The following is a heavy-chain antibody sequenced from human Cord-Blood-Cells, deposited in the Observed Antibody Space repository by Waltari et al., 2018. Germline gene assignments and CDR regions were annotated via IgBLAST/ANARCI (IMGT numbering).Heavy chain of an antibody. D-gene: IGHD3-16*01. V-gene: IGHV3-30*18. CDR3: AKVGGIGDY. CDR1: GFTFSSYG. J-gene: IGHJ4*02. Sequence: QVQLVESGGGVVQPGRSLRLSCAASGFTFSSYGMHWVRQAPGKGMELVAVISYDGSNKYYADSGKGRFTISRDNSKNTLYLQMNSLRAEDTAVYYCAKVGGIGDYWGQGTLVTVSS. CDR2: ISYDGSNK.